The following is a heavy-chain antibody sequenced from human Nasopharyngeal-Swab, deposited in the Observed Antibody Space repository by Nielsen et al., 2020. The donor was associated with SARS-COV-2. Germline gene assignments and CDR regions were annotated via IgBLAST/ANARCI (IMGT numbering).Heavy chain of an antibody. CDR3: STLPIPALGADY. J-gene: IGHJ4*02. CDR1: GFTFSSYW. Sequence: GESLKISCVASGFTFSSYWMSWVRQAPGKGLEWVGRIRSKTHSYTTDYAASVKGRFTISRDDSKNTAYLHMNSLESEDTAVYYCSTLPIPALGADYWGQGTLVTVSS. D-gene: IGHD6-13*01. CDR2: IRSKTHSYTT. V-gene: IGHV3-73*01.